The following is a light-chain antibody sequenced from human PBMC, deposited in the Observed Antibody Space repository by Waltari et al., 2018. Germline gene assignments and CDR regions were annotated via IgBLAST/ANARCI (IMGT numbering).Light chain of an antibody. CDR1: QVISNW. V-gene: IGKV1D-12*01. J-gene: IGKJ4*01. CDR3: QQANSFPLT. Sequence: DIQMTQSPSSVSASVGDRGTITCRASQVISNWLAWYQQKPVKAPNLLIYATSSLQGGVPSRFSGSGSGTDFTLTISSLQPEDFATYYCQQANSFPLTFGGGTRV. CDR2: ATS.